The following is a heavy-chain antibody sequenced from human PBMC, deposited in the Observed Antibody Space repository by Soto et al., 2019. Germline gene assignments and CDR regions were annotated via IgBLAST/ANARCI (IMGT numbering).Heavy chain of an antibody. CDR1: GFTFSSYS. J-gene: IGHJ5*02. V-gene: IGHV3-21*01. CDR3: ARDLSTKGWFDT. CDR2: ISSSSSYI. D-gene: IGHD1-1*01. Sequence: GGSLRLSCAASGFTFSSYSMNWVRQAPGKGLEWVSSISSSSSYIYYADSVKGRFTISRDNAKNSLYLQMNSLRAEDTAVYYCARDLSTKGWFDTWGQGTLVPVSP.